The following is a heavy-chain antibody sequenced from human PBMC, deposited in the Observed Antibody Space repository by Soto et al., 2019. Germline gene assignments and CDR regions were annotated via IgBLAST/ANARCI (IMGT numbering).Heavy chain of an antibody. CDR3: ARVRNACGDYYYGMDV. V-gene: IGHV1-69*12. Sequence: QVQLVQSGAEVKKPGSSVKVSCKASGDTFTNYAINWVRQAPGQGLEWMGAIIPLIGTPKYAHKFQGRVTISAADSTSEAYMELSSLRSADTAVYFCARVRNACGDYYYGMDVWGQGTTVTVSS. D-gene: IGHD2-2*01. J-gene: IGHJ6*02. CDR2: IIPLIGTP. CDR1: GDTFTNYA.